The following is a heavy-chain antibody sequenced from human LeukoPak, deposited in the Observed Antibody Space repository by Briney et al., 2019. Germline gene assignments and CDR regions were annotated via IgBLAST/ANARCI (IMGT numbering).Heavy chain of an antibody. Sequence: GGSLRLSCAASGFTFSTYGMHWVRQAPGKGLEWLAVISSDGSSKHYADSVKGRFTISRDNSKNTLYLQINSLRAEDTAVYYCAREADWGAYFDYWGQGTLVTVSS. V-gene: IGHV3-30*03. J-gene: IGHJ4*02. CDR1: GFTFSTYG. CDR2: ISSDGSSK. D-gene: IGHD7-27*01. CDR3: AREADWGAYFDY.